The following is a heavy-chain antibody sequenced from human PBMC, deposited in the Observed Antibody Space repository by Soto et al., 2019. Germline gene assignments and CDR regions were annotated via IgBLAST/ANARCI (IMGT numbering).Heavy chain of an antibody. CDR1: QFAFTTGW. Sequence: EVQLVESGGGLVKPGGSLRLACATSQFAFTTGWMSWVRQAPGKGLEWVGRIKSKTDGGTTDYAAPVKGRFTISRDDSKHTLFLQMNSLKIEDTDVYYCTTDGNFDYGGQGTLVTVAS. J-gene: IGHJ4*02. V-gene: IGHV3-15*01. CDR3: TTDGNFDY. CDR2: IKSKTDGGTT.